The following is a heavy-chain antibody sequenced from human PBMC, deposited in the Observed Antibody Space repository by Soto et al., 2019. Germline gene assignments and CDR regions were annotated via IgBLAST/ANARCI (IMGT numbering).Heavy chain of an antibody. CDR2: ISDSGGST. CDR1: GFTFSSYA. Sequence: EVQLLESGGGLVQPGGPLRLSCAASGFTFSSYAMSWVRQAPGKGLEWVSEISDSGGSTYYADSVKGRFIISRNKSKNTLYLKMNSLSAEDTAVYYCAKGYCTTTNCYRRFDYWGQGTLVTVSS. CDR3: AKGYCTTTNCYRRFDY. D-gene: IGHD2-2*01. J-gene: IGHJ4*02. V-gene: IGHV3-23*01.